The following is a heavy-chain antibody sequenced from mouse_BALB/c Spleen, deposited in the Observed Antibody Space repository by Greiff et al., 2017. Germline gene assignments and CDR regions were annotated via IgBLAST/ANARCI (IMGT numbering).Heavy chain of an antibody. Sequence: VQLQQSGAELVKPGASVKLSCTASGFNIKDTYMHWVKQRPEQGLEWIGRIDPANGNTKYDPKFQGKATITADTSSNTAYLQLSSLTSEDTAVYYCARGDYGFWFAYWGQGTLVTVSA. V-gene: IGHV14-3*02. D-gene: IGHD2-2*01. CDR2: IDPANGNT. CDR1: GFNIKDTY. CDR3: ARGDYGFWFAY. J-gene: IGHJ3*01.